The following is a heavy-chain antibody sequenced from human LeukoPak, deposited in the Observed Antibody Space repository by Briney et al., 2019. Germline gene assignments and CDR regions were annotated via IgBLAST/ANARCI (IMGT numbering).Heavy chain of an antibody. D-gene: IGHD3-22*01. CDR3: ARVHYYDSSGYYSYYYGMDV. J-gene: IGHJ6*02. CDR1: GYXFTSYW. CDR2: INPSDSYT. V-gene: IGHV5-10-1*01. Sequence: GESLRISCNGSGYXFTSYWISWVRQMPGKGLEWMGRINPSDSYTNYSPSFQGHVTISADKSISTAYLQWSSLKASDTAMYYCARVHYYDSSGYYSYYYGMDVWGQGTTVTVSS.